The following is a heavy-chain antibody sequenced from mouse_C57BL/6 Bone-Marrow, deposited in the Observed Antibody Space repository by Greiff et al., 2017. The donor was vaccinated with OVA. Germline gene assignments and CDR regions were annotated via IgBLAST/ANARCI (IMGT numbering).Heavy chain of an antibody. CDR1: GYSFTSYY. J-gene: IGHJ3*01. Sequence: QVQLQQSGPELVKPGASVKISCKASGYSFTSYYIHWVKQRPGQGLEWIGWIYPGSGNTKYNEKFKGKATLTADTSSSTAYMQLSSLTSEDSAVYYCARTPGVTTTGFAYWGQGTLVTVSA. D-gene: IGHD2-2*01. CDR2: IYPGSGNT. CDR3: ARTPGVTTTGFAY. V-gene: IGHV1-66*01.